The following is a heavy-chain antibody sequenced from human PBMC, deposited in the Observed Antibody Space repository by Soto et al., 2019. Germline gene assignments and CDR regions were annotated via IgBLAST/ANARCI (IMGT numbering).Heavy chain of an antibody. V-gene: IGHV3-30*09. CDR2: ISYYGSIK. Sequence: QVQLVESGGGVVQPGRSLRLSCAASEFTLTPYAMHWVRQTPGKGLEWVTLISYYGSIKYYADSVRGLFAISRDNSKNTLYLQMNSLTAEDTDVYYRARDWDRGGGSYFWPFDLWCRGTLVTVSS. CDR1: EFTLTPYA. D-gene: IGHD1-26*01. CDR3: ARDWDRGGGSYFWPFDL. J-gene: IGHJ2*01.